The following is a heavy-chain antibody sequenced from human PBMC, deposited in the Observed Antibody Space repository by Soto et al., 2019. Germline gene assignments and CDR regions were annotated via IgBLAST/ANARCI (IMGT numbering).Heavy chain of an antibody. CDR2: ISYDGSNK. D-gene: IGHD3-9*01. Sequence: QTGGSLRLSCAASGFTFSSYAMHWVRQAPGKGLEWVAVISYDGSNKYYADSVKGRFTISRDNSKNTLYLQMNSLRAEDTAVYYCAAAPSGKIRYFDWLPYGNDAFDIWGQGTMVTVSS. CDR3: AAAPSGKIRYFDWLPYGNDAFDI. J-gene: IGHJ3*02. CDR1: GFTFSSYA. V-gene: IGHV3-30-3*01.